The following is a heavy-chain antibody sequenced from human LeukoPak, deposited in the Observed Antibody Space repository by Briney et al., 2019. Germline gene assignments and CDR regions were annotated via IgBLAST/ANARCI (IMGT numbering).Heavy chain of an antibody. Sequence: ASVKVSCKASGYTFTGYYMHWVRQAPGQGLGWMGWINPNSGGTNYAQKFQGRVTMTRDTSISTAYMELSRLRSDDTAVYYCARDGITMVRGVIISGAWFDPWGQGTLVTVSS. CDR1: GYTFTGYY. CDR2: INPNSGGT. V-gene: IGHV1-2*02. D-gene: IGHD3-10*01. CDR3: ARDGITMVRGVIISGAWFDP. J-gene: IGHJ5*02.